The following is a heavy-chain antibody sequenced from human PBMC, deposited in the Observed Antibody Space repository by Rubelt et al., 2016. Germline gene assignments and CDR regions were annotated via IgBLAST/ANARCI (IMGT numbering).Heavy chain of an antibody. CDR2: INHSGST. J-gene: IGHJ6*02. Sequence: QVQLQQWGAGLLKPSETLSLTCAVYGGSFSGYYWSWIRQPPGKGLEWIGEINHSGSTNYNPSLKSRVTISVDTSKNQFSLKLSSVTAADTAVYYCARFFPGIAAGIDGYYYGMDVWGQGTTVTVSS. V-gene: IGHV4-34*01. D-gene: IGHD6-13*01. CDR1: GGSFSGYY. CDR3: ARFFPGIAAGIDGYYYGMDV.